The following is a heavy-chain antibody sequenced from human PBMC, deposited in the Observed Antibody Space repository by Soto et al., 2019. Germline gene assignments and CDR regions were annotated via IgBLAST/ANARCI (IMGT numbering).Heavy chain of an antibody. CDR2: IYYSGST. V-gene: IGHV4-59*01. D-gene: IGHD6-13*01. J-gene: IGHJ5*02. CDR3: ARDRRIAGAGTNWFDP. Sequence: SETLSLTCTVSGGSISSYYWSWIRQPPGKGLEWIGYIYYSGSTNYNPSLKSRVTISVDTSKNQFSLKLSSVTAADTAVYYCARDRRIAGAGTNWFDPWGQGTLVTVSS. CDR1: GGSISSYY.